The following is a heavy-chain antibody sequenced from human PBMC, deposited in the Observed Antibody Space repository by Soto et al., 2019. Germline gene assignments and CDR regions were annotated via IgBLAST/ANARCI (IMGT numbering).Heavy chain of an antibody. CDR1: VFTFSIYS. V-gene: IGHV3-21*01. J-gene: IGHJ3*02. CDR3: ARDYSYDSSGYYLFADAFDI. Sequence: WGSLRVSCVSSVFTFSIYSMNWVRQAPGKGLDWVSSISSSSSYIYYADSVKGRFTISRDNAKNSLYLQMNSLRAEDTAVYYCARDYSYDSSGYYLFADAFDIWGQGTMVTVSS. CDR2: ISSSSSYI. D-gene: IGHD3-22*01.